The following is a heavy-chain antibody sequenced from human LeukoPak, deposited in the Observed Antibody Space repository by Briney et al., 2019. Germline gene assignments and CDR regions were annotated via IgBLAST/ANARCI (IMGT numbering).Heavy chain of an antibody. J-gene: IGHJ3*02. CDR1: GGSISSYY. CDR2: IYYSGST. D-gene: IGHD3-10*01. CDR3: ARDHLGASHGVSRAFDI. Sequence: SETLSLTCTVSGGSISSYYWSWIRQPPGKGLEWIGYIYYSGSTNYNPSLKSRVTISVDTSKNQFSLKLSSVTAPDTAVHYCARDHLGASHGVSRAFDIWGQGTMVTVSS. V-gene: IGHV4-59*01.